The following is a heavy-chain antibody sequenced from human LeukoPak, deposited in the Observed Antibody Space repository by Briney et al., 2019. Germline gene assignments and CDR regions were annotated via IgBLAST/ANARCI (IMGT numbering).Heavy chain of an antibody. CDR3: ASLGLEGPAAH. J-gene: IGHJ4*02. CDR1: GFTFSSYA. Sequence: QPGGSLRLSCAASGFTFSSYAMHWVRQAPGKGLEWVAVISYDGSNKYYADSVKGRFTISRDNSKNTLYLQMNSLRAEDTAVYYCASLGLEGPAAHWGQGTLVTVSS. V-gene: IGHV3-30-3*01. CDR2: ISYDGSNK. D-gene: IGHD2-2*01.